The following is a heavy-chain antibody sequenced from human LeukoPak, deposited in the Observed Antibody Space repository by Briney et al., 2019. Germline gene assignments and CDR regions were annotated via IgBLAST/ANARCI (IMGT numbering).Heavy chain of an antibody. D-gene: IGHD4-17*01. Sequence: GGSLRPSCEASGPSVSSYAMNWVRQAPGKGLEWVAGISGSGGSTYYADSVKGRFTISRDNSKNTLYLQMNSLRAEDTAVYYCTKAVGVTVTRCLPDYWGQGTLVTVSS. CDR2: ISGSGGST. V-gene: IGHV3-23*01. J-gene: IGHJ4*02. CDR1: GPSVSSYA. CDR3: TKAVGVTVTRCLPDY.